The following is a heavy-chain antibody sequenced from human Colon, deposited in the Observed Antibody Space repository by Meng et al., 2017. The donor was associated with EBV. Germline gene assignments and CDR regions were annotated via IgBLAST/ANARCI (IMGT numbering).Heavy chain of an antibody. CDR3: ARVGWRQWSFDL. Sequence: LQGSGPGLLKPSETLSLTCTVSGASVDSGNYHWSWVRQPPGKGLECIGYTYSSRSTYYNPSLKSRVYMSVDTSNNQFSLKLSSVTAADTAVYYCARVGWRQWSFDLWGRGTLVTVSS. J-gene: IGHJ2*01. D-gene: IGHD5-18*01. CDR1: GASVDSGNYH. V-gene: IGHV4-30-4*01. CDR2: TYSSRST.